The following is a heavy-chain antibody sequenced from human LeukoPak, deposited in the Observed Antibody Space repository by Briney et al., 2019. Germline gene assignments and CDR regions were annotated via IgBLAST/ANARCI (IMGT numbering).Heavy chain of an antibody. CDR2: INPNSGGT. J-gene: IGHJ4*02. D-gene: IGHD3-3*01. CDR3: ARGIRFLEWLLSPSFDY. Sequence: ASVKVSCKASGYTFTGYYMHWVRQAPGQGLEWMGWINPNSGGTNYAQKFQGRVTMTRDTSISTAYMELSRLRSDDTAVYYCARGIRFLEWLLSPSFDYWGQGTLVTFSS. V-gene: IGHV1-2*02. CDR1: GYTFTGYY.